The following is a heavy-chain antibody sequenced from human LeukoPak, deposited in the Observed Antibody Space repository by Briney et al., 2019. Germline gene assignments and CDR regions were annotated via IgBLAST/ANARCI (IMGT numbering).Heavy chain of an antibody. D-gene: IGHD6-13*01. CDR2: ISWNSGSI. CDR1: GFTFDDYA. CDR3: AKASSSSWELDAFDI. V-gene: IGHV3-9*01. Sequence: GGSLRLSCAASGFTFDDYAMHWVRQAPGKGLEWVSGISWNSGSIGYADSVKGRFTISRDNAKNSLYLQMNSLRAEDTALYYCAKASSSSWELDAFDIWGQGTMVTVSS. J-gene: IGHJ3*02.